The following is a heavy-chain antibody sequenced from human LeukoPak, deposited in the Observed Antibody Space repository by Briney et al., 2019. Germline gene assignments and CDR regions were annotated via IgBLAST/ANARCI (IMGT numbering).Heavy chain of an antibody. CDR1: GFTFSSYS. D-gene: IGHD3-3*01. J-gene: IGHJ4*02. Sequence: GGSLRLSCAASGFTFSSYSMNWVRQAPGKGLEWVSSISSSSSYIYYADSVKGRFTISRDNAKNSLYLQMNSLRAEDTAVYYCARDGGKADYDFWSGYPYYFDYWGQGTLVTVSS. V-gene: IGHV3-21*01. CDR2: ISSSSSYI. CDR3: ARDGGKADYDFWSGYPYYFDY.